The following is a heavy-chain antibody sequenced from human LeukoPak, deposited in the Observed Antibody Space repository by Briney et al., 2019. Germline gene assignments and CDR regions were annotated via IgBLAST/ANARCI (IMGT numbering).Heavy chain of an antibody. CDR2: IYYSGST. CDR1: GGSISSYY. Sequence: SETLSLTCTVSGGSISSYYWSWIRQPPGKGLEWIGYIYYSGSTNYNPSLKRRVTISVDTSKNQFSLKLSSVTAADTAVYYCARDSSGRPLDYWGQGTLVTVSS. CDR3: ARDSSGRPLDY. V-gene: IGHV4-59*01. J-gene: IGHJ4*02. D-gene: IGHD6-19*01.